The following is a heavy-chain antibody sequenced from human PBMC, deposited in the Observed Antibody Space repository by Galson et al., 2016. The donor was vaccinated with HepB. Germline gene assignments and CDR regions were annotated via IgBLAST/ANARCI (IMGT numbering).Heavy chain of an antibody. J-gene: IGHJ6*04. D-gene: IGHD4-17*01. V-gene: IGHV3-NL1*01. CDR3: ARDPGLRNGMGG. CDR2: IYSGGDT. Sequence: SLRLSCAASGFTFSNSGMHWVRQAPGKGLEWVSVIYSGGDTYYADSVKGRFTISRDNSKNTLYLQMSSLRTEDTAVYFCARDPGLRNGMGGWGKGTTVTVSS. CDR1: GFTFSNSG.